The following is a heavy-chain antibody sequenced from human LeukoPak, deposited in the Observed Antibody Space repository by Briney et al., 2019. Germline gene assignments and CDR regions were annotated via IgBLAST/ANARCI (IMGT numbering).Heavy chain of an antibody. D-gene: IGHD5-18*01. CDR3: ARDAGSYGYGAFDN. Sequence: GGSLRLSCSATGFIFYSYAMHWVRQAPGRGLEYVAAITSSGSSTFHANSVKGRFTISRDNSKNTLYLQMGSLRPEDMAVYYCARDAGSYGYGAFDNWGQGTLVTVSS. CDR2: ITSSGSST. J-gene: IGHJ4*02. CDR1: GFIFYSYA. V-gene: IGHV3-64*01.